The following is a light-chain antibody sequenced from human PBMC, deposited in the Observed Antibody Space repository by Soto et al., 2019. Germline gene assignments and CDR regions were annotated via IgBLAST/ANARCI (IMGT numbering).Light chain of an antibody. CDR2: LCS. CDR3: MQALQTPKT. J-gene: IGKJ2*01. CDR1: QSLLHSNGYNS. V-gene: IGKV2-28*01. Sequence: IVMTQSPLSLPVTPGEPASISCRSSQSLLHSNGYNSLDWYLQKPGQSPQLLIYLCSNRASGVPDRFSGSGSGTDFTLKISRVEAEDVGVYYCMQALQTPKTFGQGTKLEIK.